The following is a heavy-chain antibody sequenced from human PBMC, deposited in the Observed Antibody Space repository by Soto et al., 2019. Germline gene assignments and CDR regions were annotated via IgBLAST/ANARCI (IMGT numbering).Heavy chain of an antibody. CDR2: IYYSGST. CDR1: GGSISSSSYY. D-gene: IGHD2-8*01. CDR3: ARHLSDVLRPFDY. V-gene: IGHV4-39*01. J-gene: IGHJ4*02. Sequence: QLQLQESGPGLVKPSETLSLTCTVSGGSISSSSYYWGWIRQPPGKGLEWIGSIYYSGSTYYNPSLKSRVTISVDTSKNLFSLKLSSVTAADTAVYYCARHLSDVLRPFDYWGQGTLVTVSS.